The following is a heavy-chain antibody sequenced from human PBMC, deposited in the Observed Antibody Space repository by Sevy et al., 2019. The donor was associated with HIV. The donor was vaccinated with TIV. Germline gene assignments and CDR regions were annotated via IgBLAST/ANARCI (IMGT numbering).Heavy chain of an antibody. CDR1: GFTFSSYS. CDR3: ARGDDFWSGYLGSITYGMDV. V-gene: IGHV3-48*02. J-gene: IGHJ6*02. D-gene: IGHD3-3*01. Sequence: GGSLRLSCAASGFTFSSYSMNWVRQAPGKGLEWVSYISSSSSTIYYADSVKGRFTISRDNAKNSLYLQMNSLRDEDTAVYYCARGDDFWSGYLGSITYGMDVWGQWTTVTVSS. CDR2: ISSSSSTI.